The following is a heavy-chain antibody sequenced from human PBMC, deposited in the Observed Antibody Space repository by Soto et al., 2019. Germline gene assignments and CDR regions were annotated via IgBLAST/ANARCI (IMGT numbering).Heavy chain of an antibody. CDR1: GGTFSSYA. V-gene: IGHV1-69*13. CDR3: ARSFSDTAMVPGDRHYYYYRLDV. D-gene: IGHD5-18*01. Sequence: ASVKVSCKASGGTFSSYAISWVRQAPGQGLEWMGGIIPIFGTANYAQKFQGRVTITADQSTSTAYMELSSLRSEDTAVYYCARSFSDTAMVPGDRHYYYYRLDVCGKRPTVTVSS. J-gene: IGHJ6*04. CDR2: IIPIFGTA.